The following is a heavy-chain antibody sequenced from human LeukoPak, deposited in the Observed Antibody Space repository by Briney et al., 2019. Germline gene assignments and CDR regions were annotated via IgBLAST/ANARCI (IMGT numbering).Heavy chain of an antibody. V-gene: IGHV3-23*01. J-gene: IGHJ6*03. CDR3: ARHGANYYYYYMDV. Sequence: GGSLRLSCAASGFTFSSYSMNWVRQAPGKGLEWVSAISGSGGSTYYADSVKGRFTISRDNSKNTLYLQMNSLRAEDTAVYYCARHGANYYYYYMDVWGKGTTVTVSS. CDR2: ISGSGGST. D-gene: IGHD3-16*01. CDR1: GFTFSSYS.